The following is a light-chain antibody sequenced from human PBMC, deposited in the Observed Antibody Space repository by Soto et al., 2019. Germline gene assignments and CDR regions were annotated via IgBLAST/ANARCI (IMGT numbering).Light chain of an antibody. Sequence: EIVLTQSPGTLSLSPGERATLPCRASQSVSSYYLAWYQQKPGQAPTLLIYAASSRATGIPDRFSGGGSGTDFTLTLSRLEPQDFAVYYCHQCGSSPWTFGQGTKVDIK. CDR3: HQCGSSPWT. CDR2: AAS. CDR1: QSVSSYY. J-gene: IGKJ1*01. V-gene: IGKV3-20*01.